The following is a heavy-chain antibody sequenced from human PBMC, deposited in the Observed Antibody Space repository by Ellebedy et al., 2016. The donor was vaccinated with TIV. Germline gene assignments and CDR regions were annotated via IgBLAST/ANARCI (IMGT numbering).Heavy chain of an antibody. D-gene: IGHD2-15*01. CDR1: GYPFTAYD. Sequence: ASVKDSCXASGYPFTAYDINWVRQVTGQGLEWMGWMNPDSGNTGYAQKFQGRVTMTKNTSARTAYMELNSLGSEDTAVYYCARGRCHGDKCYSSYFYHWGQGTLVTVSS. J-gene: IGHJ1*01. CDR2: MNPDSGNT. V-gene: IGHV1-8*01. CDR3: ARGRCHGDKCYSSYFYH.